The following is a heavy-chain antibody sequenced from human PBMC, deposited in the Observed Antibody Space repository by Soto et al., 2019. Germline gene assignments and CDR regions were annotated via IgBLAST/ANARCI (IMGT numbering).Heavy chain of an antibody. CDR2: ISGTGGNT. Sequence: LACAASGFTFSSYAMTWVRQAPGKGLEWVSTISGTGGNTYYADSVKGRFTISRDNSKNTVYLQMNSLRAEDTAVYYCVKAVYLLDFDYWGQGTLVTVYS. J-gene: IGHJ4*02. D-gene: IGHD1-20*01. CDR3: VKAVYLLDFDY. CDR1: GFTFSSYA. V-gene: IGHV3-23*01.